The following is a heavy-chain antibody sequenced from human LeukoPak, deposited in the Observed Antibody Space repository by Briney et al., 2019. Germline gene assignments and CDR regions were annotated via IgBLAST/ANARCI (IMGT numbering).Heavy chain of an antibody. CDR1: GGSISSRNYY. J-gene: IGHJ3*02. CDR2: IYYSGST. D-gene: IGHD1-26*01. V-gene: IGHV4-39*01. Sequence: SETLSLTCIVSGGSISSRNYYWGWIRQPPGKGLEWIGNIYYSGSTYYNPYLKSRVIISVDTSKNQFPLKLSSVTAADTAVYYCARRSGTLHAFDIWGQGTMVTVSS. CDR3: ARRSGTLHAFDI.